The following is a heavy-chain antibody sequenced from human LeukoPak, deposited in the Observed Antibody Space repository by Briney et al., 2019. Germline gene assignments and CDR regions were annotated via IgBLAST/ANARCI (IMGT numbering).Heavy chain of an antibody. D-gene: IGHD2-2*01. Sequence: GGSLRLSCAASGFTFSSYWMHWVRQAPGKGLVWVSRINRDGSSTSYADSVKGRFTISRDNAKNTLYLQMNSLRAEDPAVYYCAREIRVTRTSGIWFDPWGQGTLVTVSS. CDR1: GFTFSSYW. CDR3: AREIRVTRTSGIWFDP. J-gene: IGHJ5*02. CDR2: INRDGSST. V-gene: IGHV3-74*01.